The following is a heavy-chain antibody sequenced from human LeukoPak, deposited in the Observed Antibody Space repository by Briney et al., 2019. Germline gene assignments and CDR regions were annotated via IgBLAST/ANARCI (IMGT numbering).Heavy chain of an antibody. V-gene: IGHV3-48*04. J-gene: IGHJ4*02. CDR2: ISSSSSTI. Sequence: PGGSLRLSCAASGFTFSSYSMNWVRQAPGKGLEWVSYISSSSSTIYYADSVKGRFTISRDNAKNSLYLQMNSLRAEDTAVYYCASSGMITFGGVGYWGQGTLVTVSS. CDR1: GFTFSSYS. D-gene: IGHD3-16*01. CDR3: ASSGMITFGGVGY.